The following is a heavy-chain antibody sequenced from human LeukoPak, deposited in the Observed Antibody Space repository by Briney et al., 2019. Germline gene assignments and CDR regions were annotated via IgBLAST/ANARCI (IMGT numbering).Heavy chain of an antibody. Sequence: PGGSLRLSCAASGFTFSNYAMSWVRQAPGKGLEWVSSTWRSVGSTYYADSVKGRFTISRDNSKNTLYLQMNSLRAEDTALYYCARDVGSFFDYWGQGTLVTVSS. D-gene: IGHD1-26*01. J-gene: IGHJ4*02. CDR3: ARDVGSFFDY. CDR2: TWRSVGST. V-gene: IGHV3-23*01. CDR1: GFTFSNYA.